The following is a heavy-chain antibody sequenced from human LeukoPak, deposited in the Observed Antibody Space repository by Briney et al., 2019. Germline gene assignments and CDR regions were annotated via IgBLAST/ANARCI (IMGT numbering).Heavy chain of an antibody. CDR1: GVTFSSYA. J-gene: IGHJ4*02. CDR3: AKSELCSSSWSNPGDY. CDR2: ISGSGGST. V-gene: IGHV3-23*01. D-gene: IGHD6-13*01. Sequence: GGSLRLSCAASGVTFSSYAMSWVRQSPGKGLEWVSAISGSGGSTYYADSVKRRFTISRDNSKNTLYLQMSSLRAEDTAVYYCAKSELCSSSWSNPGDYWGQGTMVTVSS.